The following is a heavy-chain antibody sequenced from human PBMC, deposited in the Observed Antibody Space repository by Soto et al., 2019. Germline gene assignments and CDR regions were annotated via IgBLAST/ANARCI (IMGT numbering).Heavy chain of an antibody. CDR2: ISSSSSYI. Sequence: EVQLVESGGGLDKPGGSLRLSCAASGFTFSSYSMNWVRQAPGKGLEWVSSISSSSSYIYYADSVKGRFTISRDNAKNSLYLQMNSLRAEDTAVYYCARDVSLVVVTRGDYWGQGTLVTVSS. D-gene: IGHD3-22*01. CDR3: ARDVSLVVVTRGDY. CDR1: GFTFSSYS. V-gene: IGHV3-21*01. J-gene: IGHJ4*02.